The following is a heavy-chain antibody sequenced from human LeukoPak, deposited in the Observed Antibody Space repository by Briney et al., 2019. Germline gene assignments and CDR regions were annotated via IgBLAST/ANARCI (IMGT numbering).Heavy chain of an antibody. D-gene: IGHD1-26*01. CDR1: GGSISSYY. CDR3: GGGLVGATKPVRARRPYGMDV. CDR2: IYYTGST. Sequence: SETLSLTCTVSGGSISSYYWSWIRQPPGKGLEWIGYIYYTGSTNYNPSLKSRVTISVDTSKNQFSLKLSSVTAADTAVYYCGGGLVGATKPVRARRPYGMDVWGQGTTVTVSS. V-gene: IGHV4-59*12. J-gene: IGHJ6*02.